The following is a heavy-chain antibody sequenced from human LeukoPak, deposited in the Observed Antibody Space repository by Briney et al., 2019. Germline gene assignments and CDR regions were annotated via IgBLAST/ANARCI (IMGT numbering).Heavy chain of an antibody. CDR2: IDTDGSDR. Sequence: GGSLRLSCAASGFTFDDYGMSWVRQAPGKGLVWVSRIDTDGSDRGYAESVKGRFTISRDNTKNTLYLQMDSLRVEDTAVYYCARGGFIVGANQYFQWWGQGTRVIVSS. J-gene: IGHJ4*02. D-gene: IGHD3-16*02. CDR1: GFTFDDYG. CDR3: ARGGFIVGANQYFQW. V-gene: IGHV3-74*01.